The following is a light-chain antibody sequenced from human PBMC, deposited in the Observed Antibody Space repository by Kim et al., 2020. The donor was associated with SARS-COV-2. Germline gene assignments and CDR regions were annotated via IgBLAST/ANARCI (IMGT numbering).Light chain of an antibody. J-gene: IGKJ2*03. V-gene: IGKV3-20*01. Sequence: LSPGERATHSCRASQSVSSSYLAWYQQTPGQAPRLLIYGASSRATGIPDRFSGSGSGTDFTLTISRLEPEDFAVYYCQQYGSSPWSFGQGTKLEI. CDR1: QSVSSSY. CDR2: GAS. CDR3: QQYGSSPWS.